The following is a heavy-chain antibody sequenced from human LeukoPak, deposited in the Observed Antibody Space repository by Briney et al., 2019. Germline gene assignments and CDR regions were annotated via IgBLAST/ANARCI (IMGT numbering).Heavy chain of an antibody. J-gene: IGHJ4*02. CDR3: AKDNLARPVGLSGSFYYFDY. Sequence: GGSLSLSCAASGFTFSSYGMHWVRQAPGKGLEWVAFTLYDQTEKYYTDSVKGRFTTSRDNSKNTLYLQLNSLRAEDTAVYYCAKDNLARPVGLSGSFYYFDYWGQGTLVTVSS. CDR1: GFTFSSYG. CDR2: TLYDQTEK. D-gene: IGHD3-10*01. V-gene: IGHV3-30*02.